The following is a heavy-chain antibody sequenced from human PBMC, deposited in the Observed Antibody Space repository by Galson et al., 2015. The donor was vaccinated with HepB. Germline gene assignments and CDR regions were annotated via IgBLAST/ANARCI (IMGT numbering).Heavy chain of an antibody. V-gene: IGHV3-53*01. CDR1: GFTVSSNY. Sequence: SLRLSCAASGFTVSSNYMSWVRQAPGKGLEWVSVIYSGGSTYYADSVKGRFTISRDNSKNTLYLQMNSLRAEDTAVYYCARVPRYYYGMDVWGQGTTVTVSS. CDR2: IYSGGST. J-gene: IGHJ6*02. CDR3: ARVPRYYYGMDV.